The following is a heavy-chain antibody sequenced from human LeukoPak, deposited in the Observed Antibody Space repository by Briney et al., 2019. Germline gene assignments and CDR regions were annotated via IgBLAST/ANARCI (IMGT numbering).Heavy chain of an antibody. CDR1: GFTFSSYA. V-gene: IGHV3-30*04. Sequence: PGGSLRLSCAASGFTFSSYAMHWVRQAPGKGLEWVAVISYDGSNKYYADSVKGRFTISRDNSKNTLYLQMNSLRAEDTAVYYCARLNIVVVPAAPSALWGQGPLVTVSS. D-gene: IGHD2-2*01. CDR3: ARLNIVVVPAAPSAL. CDR2: ISYDGSNK. J-gene: IGHJ4*02.